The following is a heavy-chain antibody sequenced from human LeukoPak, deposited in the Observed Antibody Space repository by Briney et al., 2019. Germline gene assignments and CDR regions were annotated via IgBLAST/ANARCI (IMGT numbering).Heavy chain of an antibody. D-gene: IGHD3-9*01. CDR2: MNPNSGNT. CDR3: ARGLRYFDWFYYFDY. J-gene: IGHJ4*02. CDR1: GYTFTRYD. V-gene: IGHV1-8*01. Sequence: ASGKGSCKASGYTFTRYDINGVRQATGQGLEWMGWMNPNSGNTGYAQKFQGRVTMTRNTSISTAYMELSSLRSEDTAVYYCARGLRYFDWFYYFDYWGQGTLVTVSS.